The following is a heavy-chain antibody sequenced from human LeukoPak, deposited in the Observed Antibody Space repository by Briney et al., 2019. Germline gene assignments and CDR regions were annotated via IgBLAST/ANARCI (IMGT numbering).Heavy chain of an antibody. V-gene: IGHV4-39*01. CDR2: INYNGRT. Sequence: PSETLSLTCTVSGGSISSYYWSWIRQPPGKGLEWIGIINYNGRTYYSPSLKSRLSISIDTSRNTVSLTLISVTAADTAVFYCARQYGGGAWYLDLWGRGTLVTVSS. D-gene: IGHD1-26*01. CDR1: GGSISSYY. J-gene: IGHJ2*01. CDR3: ARQYGGGAWYLDL.